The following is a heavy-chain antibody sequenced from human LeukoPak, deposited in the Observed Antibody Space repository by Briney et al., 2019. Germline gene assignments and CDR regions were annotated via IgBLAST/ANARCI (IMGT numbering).Heavy chain of an antibody. V-gene: IGHV3-21*01. CDR3: ASTEKGYCSGGSCSLAY. J-gene: IGHJ4*02. CDR1: GFTFRSYS. CDR2: ISSSSSYI. Sequence: GGSLRLSWAASGFTFRSYSMNWVRQAPGKGLEWVSSISSSSSYIYYADSVKGRFTISRDNAKNSLYLQMNSLRAEDTAVYYCASTEKGYCSGGSCSLAYWGQGTLVTVSS. D-gene: IGHD2-15*01.